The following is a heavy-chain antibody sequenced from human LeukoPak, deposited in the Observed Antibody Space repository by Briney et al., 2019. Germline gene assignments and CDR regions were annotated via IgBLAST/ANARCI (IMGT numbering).Heavy chain of an antibody. D-gene: IGHD2-21*01. V-gene: IGHV3-7*01. CDR2: IKEDGSAK. Sequence: GGSLRLSCAASGFTFSSYWMTWVRQAPGQGLEWVANIKEDGSAKYHVDSVKGRFTISRDNAKNSLYLQMNSLRVEDTAVYYCTRDTGCSGGACYSFYDYWGQGTLVTVSS. CDR1: GFTFSSYW. CDR3: TRDTGCSGGACYSFYDY. J-gene: IGHJ4*02.